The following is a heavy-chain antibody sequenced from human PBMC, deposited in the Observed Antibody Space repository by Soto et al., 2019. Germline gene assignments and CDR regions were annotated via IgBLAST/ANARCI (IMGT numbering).Heavy chain of an antibody. J-gene: IGHJ2*01. CDR3: AKSGGDWYFDL. CDR2: ISGSGDAT. CDR1: GLTFSAYA. Sequence: EVQLLESGGGLVQPGGSMRLSCAASGLTFSAYAMTWVRQAPGKGLEWVSSISGSGDATYYADSVKGRFTISRDNSKQTMYLQMNSLRAEDTAVYYCAKSGGDWYFDLWGRGTLVTVSS. V-gene: IGHV3-23*01. D-gene: IGHD3-16*01.